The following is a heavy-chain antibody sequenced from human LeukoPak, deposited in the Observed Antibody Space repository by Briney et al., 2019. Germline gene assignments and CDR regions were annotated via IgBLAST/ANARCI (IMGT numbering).Heavy chain of an antibody. CDR1: GYTFTAYY. D-gene: IGHD7-27*01. Sequence: EASVKVSCKASGYTFTAYYIHWVRQAPGQGLEWMGRINPNSGDTNYAQKFQGSVTLTRDTSINTAYMELSRLRSDDTAVYYCAKLGIGSTSRAWFDPWGQGTLVTVSS. V-gene: IGHV1-2*06. CDR2: INPNSGDT. J-gene: IGHJ5*02. CDR3: AKLGIGSTSRAWFDP.